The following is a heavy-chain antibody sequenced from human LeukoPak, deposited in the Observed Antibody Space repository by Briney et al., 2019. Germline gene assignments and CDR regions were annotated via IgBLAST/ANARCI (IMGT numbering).Heavy chain of an antibody. V-gene: IGHV4-39*01. CDR2: IYYSGST. CDR1: GFTFSDYY. J-gene: IGHJ5*02. D-gene: IGHD1-1*01. Sequence: PGGSLRLSCAASGFTFSDYYMSWIRQAPGKGLEWIGSIYYSGSTYYNPSLKSRVTISVDTSKNQFSLKLSSVTAADTAVYYCARPVPSRLGWFDPWGQGTLVTVSS. CDR3: ARPVPSRLGWFDP.